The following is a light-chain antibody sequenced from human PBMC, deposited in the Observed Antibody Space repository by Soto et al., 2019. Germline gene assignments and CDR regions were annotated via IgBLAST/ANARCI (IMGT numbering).Light chain of an antibody. J-gene: IGKJ4*01. CDR2: GAS. CDR1: QSVNNRY. CDR3: QQYDSSPT. V-gene: IGKV3-20*01. Sequence: EVVLTQSPGTLSLSPGERATLSCRASQSVNNRYLAWYQQKHGQAPRLLIYGASNRATGSPDRFSGSGSGTDFTLTITRLEPEDFAMYYCQQYDSSPTFGGGTKVEI.